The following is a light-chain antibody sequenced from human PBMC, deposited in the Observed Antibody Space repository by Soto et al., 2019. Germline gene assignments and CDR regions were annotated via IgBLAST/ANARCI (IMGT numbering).Light chain of an antibody. CDR2: DVS. J-gene: IGLJ1*01. CDR1: SSDVGTYNY. V-gene: IGLV2-11*01. Sequence: QYALTQPRSVSGSPGQSVTISCTGTSSDVGTYNYVSWYQQHPGKAPKLMIYDVSKRPSGVPDRFSGSKSGNTASLTISGLQAEDEADYYCCSYAGSYTYVFGTGTKLTVL. CDR3: CSYAGSYTYV.